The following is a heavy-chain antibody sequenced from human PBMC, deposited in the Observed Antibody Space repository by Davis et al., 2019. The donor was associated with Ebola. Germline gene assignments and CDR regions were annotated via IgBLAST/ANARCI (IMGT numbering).Heavy chain of an antibody. J-gene: IGHJ5*02. CDR2: IYYSGST. Sequence: PLETLSLTCTVSGGSISSYYWSWIRQPPGKGLEWIGYIYYSGSTNYNPSLKSRVTISVDTSKIQFSLKLSSVTAADTAVYYCARGYSSGWYDWFDPWGQGTLVTVSS. V-gene: IGHV4-59*08. CDR3: ARGYSSGWYDWFDP. CDR1: GGSISSYY. D-gene: IGHD6-19*01.